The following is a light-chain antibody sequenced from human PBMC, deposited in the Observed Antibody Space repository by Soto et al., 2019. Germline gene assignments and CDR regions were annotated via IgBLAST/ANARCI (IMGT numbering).Light chain of an antibody. V-gene: IGLV1-44*01. J-gene: IGLJ2*01. Sequence: QSVLTQPPSASGTPGQRVTISCSGSSSNIGSNTVNWYQQLPGTAPKLLIYTNNQRPSGVPDRFSGSKSGTSASLAINGLQSEDEDDYYCAAWDDSLNGVVFGGGTKLTVL. CDR2: TNN. CDR1: SSNIGSNT. CDR3: AAWDDSLNGVV.